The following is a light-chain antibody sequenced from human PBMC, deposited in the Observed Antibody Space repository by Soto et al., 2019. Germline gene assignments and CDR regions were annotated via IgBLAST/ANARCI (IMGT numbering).Light chain of an antibody. CDR2: AAS. CDR3: QQSYSTPLT. CDR1: QSISSY. J-gene: IGKJ4*01. Sequence: QMTQCPSYVSLSXGDRVTIPXXASQSISSYLNWYQQKPGKAPKLLIYAASSLQSGVPSRFSGSGSGTDFTLTISSLQPEDFATYYCQQSYSTPLTFGGGTKVDIK. V-gene: IGKV1-39*01.